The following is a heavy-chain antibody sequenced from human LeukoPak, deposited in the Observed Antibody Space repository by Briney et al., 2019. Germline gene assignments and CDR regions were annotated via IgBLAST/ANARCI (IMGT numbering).Heavy chain of an antibody. Sequence: GGSLRLSCAASGFTFKLYWMHWVRHAPGKGPVWGSRINDDGSSTSYADSVKGRFTISRDDAKNTLYLQMNSLRAEDTAVYYCAKAPVATTGKNYYDYWGQGTLVTVSS. CDR2: INDDGSST. D-gene: IGHD1-1*01. V-gene: IGHV3-74*01. CDR1: GFTFKLYW. J-gene: IGHJ4*02. CDR3: AKAPVATTGKNYYDY.